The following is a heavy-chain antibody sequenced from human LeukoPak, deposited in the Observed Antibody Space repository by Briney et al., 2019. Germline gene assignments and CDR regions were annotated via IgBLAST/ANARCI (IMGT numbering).Heavy chain of an antibody. CDR2: IYYSGST. D-gene: IGHD2-15*01. V-gene: IGHV4-39*07. Sequence: SETLSLTCTVSGGSISSSSYYWGWIRQPPGKGLEWIGSIYYSGSTYYNPSLKSRVTISVDTSKNQFSLKLSSVTAADTAVYYCARDFRVAMPDYWGQGTLVTVSS. CDR1: GGSISSSSYY. J-gene: IGHJ4*02. CDR3: ARDFRVAMPDY.